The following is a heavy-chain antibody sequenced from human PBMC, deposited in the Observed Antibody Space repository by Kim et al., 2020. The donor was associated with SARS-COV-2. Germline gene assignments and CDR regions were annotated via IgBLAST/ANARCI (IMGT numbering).Heavy chain of an antibody. Sequence: SETLSLTCTVSGGSVSSGSYYWSWIRQPPGKGLEWIGYIYYSGSTNYNPSLKSRVTISVDTSKNQFSLKLSSVTAADTAVYYCARESGTTVKVGWFDPWGQGTLVTVSS. CDR1: GGSVSSGSYY. D-gene: IGHD4-17*01. J-gene: IGHJ5*02. CDR2: IYYSGST. CDR3: ARESGTTVKVGWFDP. V-gene: IGHV4-61*01.